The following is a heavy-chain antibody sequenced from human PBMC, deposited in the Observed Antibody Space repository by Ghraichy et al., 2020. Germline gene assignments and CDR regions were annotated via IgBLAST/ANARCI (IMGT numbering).Heavy chain of an antibody. V-gene: IGHV3-74*01. J-gene: IGHJ1*01. CDR2: INNDGST. D-gene: IGHD5-18*01. CDR1: GFTFSNDW. Sequence: WGSLRLSCAASGFTFSNDWMHWVRQAPGKGLVWVSRINNDGSTYYLDSVRGRFTISRDNAKSTLFLQMNSLRAEDTGLYYCVRDYRAMANWGQGTQVTVSS. CDR3: VRDYRAMAN.